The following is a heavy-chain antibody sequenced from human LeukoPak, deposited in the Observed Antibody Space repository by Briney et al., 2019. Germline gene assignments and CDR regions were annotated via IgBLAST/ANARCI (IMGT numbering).Heavy chain of an antibody. CDR1: GFTFDDYG. Sequence: GGSLRLSCAASGFTFDDYGMSWVRQAPGKGLEWVSGINWNGGSTGYADSVKGRFTISRDNAKNSLYLQMNSLRAEDTVLYHCARGRVRPLDYWGQGTLVTVSS. J-gene: IGHJ4*02. D-gene: IGHD4-17*01. V-gene: IGHV3-20*01. CDR3: ARGRVRPLDY. CDR2: INWNGGST.